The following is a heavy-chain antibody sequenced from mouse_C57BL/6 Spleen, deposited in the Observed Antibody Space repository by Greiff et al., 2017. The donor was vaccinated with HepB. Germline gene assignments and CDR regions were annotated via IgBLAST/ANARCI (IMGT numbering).Heavy chain of an antibody. D-gene: IGHD1-1*01. CDR1: GYAFSSSW. J-gene: IGHJ2*01. CDR2: IYPGDGDT. V-gene: IGHV1-82*01. Sequence: VQLKESGPELVKPGASVKISCKASGYAFSSSWMNWVKQRPGKGLEWIGRIYPGDGDTNYNGKFKGKATLTADKSSSTAYMQLSSLTSEDSAVYFCARFITTVVRYFDYWGQGTTLTVSS. CDR3: ARFITTVVRYFDY.